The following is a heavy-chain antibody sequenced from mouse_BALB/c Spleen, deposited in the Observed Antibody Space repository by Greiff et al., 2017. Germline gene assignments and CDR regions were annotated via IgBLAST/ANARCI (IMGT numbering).Heavy chain of an antibody. D-gene: IGHD2-1*01. CDR3: ARVTGGYYAMDY. CDR2: INSNGGST. V-gene: IGHV5-6-3*01. Sequence: DVKLVESGGGLVQPGGSLKLSCAASGFTFSSYGMSWVRQTPDKRLELVATINSNGGSTYYPDSVKGRFTISRDNAKNTLYLQMSSLKSEDTAMYYCARVTGGYYAMDYWGQGTSVTVSS. J-gene: IGHJ4*01. CDR1: GFTFSSYG.